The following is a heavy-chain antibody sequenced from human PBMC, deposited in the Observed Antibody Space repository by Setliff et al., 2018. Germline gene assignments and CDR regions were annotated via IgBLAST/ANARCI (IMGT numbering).Heavy chain of an antibody. CDR1: GYIFNSYG. J-gene: IGHJ3*01. Sequence: ASVKVSCKASGYIFNSYGISWVRQAPGQGLEWMGWISSYNDVTNYAQRFQGRVTMTTDTSTSATYMELRSLRSDDTAVFYCAISTLSICTGGSCPNAFDVWGQGTMVTVSS. CDR2: ISSYNDVT. D-gene: IGHD2-8*02. CDR3: AISTLSICTGGSCPNAFDV. V-gene: IGHV1-18*01.